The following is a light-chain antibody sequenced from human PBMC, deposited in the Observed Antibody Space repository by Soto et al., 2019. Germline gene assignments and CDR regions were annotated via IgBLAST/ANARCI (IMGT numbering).Light chain of an antibody. V-gene: IGLV2-8*01. Sequence: QSVLTQPPSASGSPGQSVTLSCTETSSNVGGYNYVSWYQQHPGKAPKLMIYEVSKRPSGVPDRFSGSKSGNTASLTVSGLQAEDEADYYCSSYAGSNAYVFGTGTKVTVL. CDR2: EVS. CDR3: SSYAGSNAYV. J-gene: IGLJ1*01. CDR1: SSNVGGYNY.